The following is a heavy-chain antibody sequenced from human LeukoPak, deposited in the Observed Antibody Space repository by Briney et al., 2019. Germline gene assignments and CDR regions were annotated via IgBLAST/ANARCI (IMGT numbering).Heavy chain of an antibody. CDR3: AGRPGGTGNFDY. Sequence: SETLSLTCTVSGGSNSRHYWSWIRQPRAKGLEWIGHIYNSGSTNYNPSLKSRVTISVDTSKNQFSLKLSSVTAADTAVYYGAGRPGGTGNFDYWGRGTLVTVSS. V-gene: IGHV4-59*08. J-gene: IGHJ4*02. D-gene: IGHD1-26*01. CDR2: IYNSGST. CDR1: GGSNSRHY.